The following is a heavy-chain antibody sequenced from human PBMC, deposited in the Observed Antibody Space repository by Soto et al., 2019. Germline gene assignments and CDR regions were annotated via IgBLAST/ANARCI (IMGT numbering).Heavy chain of an antibody. CDR3: TRPTNYDSSGYLYYYYGMDV. J-gene: IGHJ6*02. Sequence: EVQLVESGGGLVKPGGSLRLSCAASGFTFSNAWMNWVRQAPGKGLEWVGRIKSKTDGGTTDYAAHVKGRFTISRDDSKNTLYLQMNSLKTEDTAVYYCTRPTNYDSSGYLYYYYGMDVWGQGTTVTVSS. CDR1: GFTFSNAW. V-gene: IGHV3-15*07. D-gene: IGHD3-22*01. CDR2: IKSKTDGGTT.